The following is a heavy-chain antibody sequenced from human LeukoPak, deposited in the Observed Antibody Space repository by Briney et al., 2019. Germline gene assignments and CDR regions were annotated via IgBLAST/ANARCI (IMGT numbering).Heavy chain of an antibody. CDR2: IYYSGST. CDR1: GGSISSSSYY. V-gene: IGHV4-39*01. D-gene: IGHD3-3*01. Sequence: SQTLSLTCTVSGGSISSSSYYWGWIRQPPGKGLEWIGSIYYSGSTYYNPSLKSRVTISADTSKNQFSLRLSSVTAADTAVYYCARHGTILGVVIIPNDAFDIWGQGTMVTVSS. CDR3: ARHGTILGVVIIPNDAFDI. J-gene: IGHJ3*02.